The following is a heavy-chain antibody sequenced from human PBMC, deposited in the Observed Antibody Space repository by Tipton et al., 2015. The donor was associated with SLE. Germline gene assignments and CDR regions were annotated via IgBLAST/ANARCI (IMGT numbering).Heavy chain of an antibody. Sequence: LRLSCAVYGGSFNGYYWSWIRQPPGKGLEWIGEINHSGSTNYNPSLKSRVTISVDTSKNQFSLKLSSVTAADTAVYYCARTQYTFGGVIAPFDYWGQGTLVTVSS. D-gene: IGHD3-16*02. CDR2: INHSGST. V-gene: IGHV4-34*01. CDR3: ARTQYTFGGVIAPFDY. J-gene: IGHJ4*02. CDR1: GGSFNGYY.